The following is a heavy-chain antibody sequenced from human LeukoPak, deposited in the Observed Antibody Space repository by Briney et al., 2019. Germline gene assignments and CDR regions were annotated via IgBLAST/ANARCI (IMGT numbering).Heavy chain of an antibody. Sequence: GGSLRLSCAASGFTFSTYNMNWVRQAPGKGLEWVSSITSSSSYIYYADSVKGRFTISRDNAKNSLYLQMNSLRAEDTAVYYCAKAAKYYFGSDTYYYFDYWGQGILVTVSS. CDR1: GFTFSTYN. CDR2: ITSSSSYI. CDR3: AKAAKYYFGSDTYYYFDY. D-gene: IGHD3-10*01. J-gene: IGHJ4*02. V-gene: IGHV3-21*04.